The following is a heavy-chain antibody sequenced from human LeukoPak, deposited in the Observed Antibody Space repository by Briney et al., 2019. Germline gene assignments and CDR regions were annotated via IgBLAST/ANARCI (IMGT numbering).Heavy chain of an antibody. CDR3: ARQGRGGDRNYYDSSGYYLSLDY. CDR1: GGSISSYSFY. CDR2: IYYSGST. D-gene: IGHD3-22*01. J-gene: IGHJ4*02. Sequence: PSETLSLTCTVSGGSISSYSFYWGWIRQPPGKGLEWIGSIYYSGSTYYNPSLKSRVTISVDTSKDQFSLKLSSVTAADTAVYYCARQGRGGDRNYYDSSGYYLSLDYWGQGTLVTVSS. V-gene: IGHV4-39*01.